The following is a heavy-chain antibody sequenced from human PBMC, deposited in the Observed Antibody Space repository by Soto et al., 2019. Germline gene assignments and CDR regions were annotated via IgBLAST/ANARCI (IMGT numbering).Heavy chain of an antibody. CDR2: ISHDGRNK. J-gene: IGHJ6*01. CDR3: VKDRAAAGSNGLAV. CDR1: GFTLSKSG. D-gene: IGHD6-13*01. Sequence: QVQLVESGGGVVQPGRSLRVSCAASGFTLSKSGMHWVRQAPGKGLQWVASISHDGRNKFYEDSLKGRITISGDYLNTTMYLQMTSLRGEATAVYYCVKDRAAAGSNGLAVWGQGTTVTVSS. V-gene: IGHV3-30*18.